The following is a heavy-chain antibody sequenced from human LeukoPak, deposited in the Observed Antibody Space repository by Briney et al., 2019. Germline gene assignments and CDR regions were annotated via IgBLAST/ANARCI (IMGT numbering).Heavy chain of an antibody. J-gene: IGHJ4*02. V-gene: IGHV3-23*01. CDR3: ASSGAAAIFDY. Sequence: GGSLRLSCAASTFIFSDYAMTWVRQAPGKGLEWVSTISGGGDATYYAHSVKGRFAVSRDNAKNSLYLQMNSLRAGDTAVYYCASSGAAAIFDYWGQGTLVTVSS. CDR2: ISGGGDAT. CDR1: TFIFSDYA. D-gene: IGHD6-13*01.